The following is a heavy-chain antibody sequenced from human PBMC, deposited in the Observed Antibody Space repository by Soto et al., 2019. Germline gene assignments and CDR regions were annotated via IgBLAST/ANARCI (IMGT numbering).Heavy chain of an antibody. J-gene: IGHJ5*02. Sequence: PGGSLRLSCAASGFTFSAFGMHWVRQAPGKEPEWVSVISYEGRSQYYADSVKGRFTTSRDNDKNTLYLEMNGLGPEDTAVYYCAKESTSYISEWYYETWGQGTLVTVSS. CDR2: ISYEGRSQ. D-gene: IGHD3-22*01. CDR3: AKESTSYISEWYYET. CDR1: GFTFSAFG. V-gene: IGHV3-30*18.